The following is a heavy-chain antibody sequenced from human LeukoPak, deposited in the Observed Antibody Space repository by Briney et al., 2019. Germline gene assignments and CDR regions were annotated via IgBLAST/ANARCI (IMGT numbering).Heavy chain of an antibody. D-gene: IGHD2-2*01. Sequence: GGSLRLPCAASGFTSSSYGMHWVRQAPGKGLEWVSFIRFDGSNKYYADSVKGRFTISRDNSKNTLYLQMNSLRAEDTAVYYCAKRSTRERDFDYWGQGTLVTVSS. J-gene: IGHJ4*02. CDR2: IRFDGSNK. CDR1: GFTSSSYG. V-gene: IGHV3-30*02. CDR3: AKRSTRERDFDY.